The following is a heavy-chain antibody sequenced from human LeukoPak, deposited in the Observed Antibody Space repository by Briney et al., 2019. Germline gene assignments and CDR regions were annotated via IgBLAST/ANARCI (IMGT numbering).Heavy chain of an antibody. CDR2: ISGSGGST. D-gene: IGHD3-22*01. Sequence: GGSLRLSCAASGFTFSSYAMSWVRQAPGKGLEWVSAISGSGGSTYYADSVKGRFTISRDNSKNTLYLQMNSLRAEDTAVYYCANSLAYYDSSGYYYDYFDYWGQGTLVTVSS. J-gene: IGHJ4*02. CDR1: GFTFSSYA. V-gene: IGHV3-23*01. CDR3: ANSLAYYDSSGYYYDYFDY.